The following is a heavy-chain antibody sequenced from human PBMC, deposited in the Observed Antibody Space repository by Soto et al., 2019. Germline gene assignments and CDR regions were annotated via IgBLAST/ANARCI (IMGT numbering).Heavy chain of an antibody. Sequence: QVQLQQWGAGLLKPSETLSLTCAVCGGSFSDYYWSWIRQPPGKGLEWIGEINQSGSGNYNPSLKSRVTISLDRTKTQFSLRLSSVTAADTAVYYCARVLGARIAASNWFDPWGQGTLVTVSS. CDR2: INQSGSG. D-gene: IGHD6-13*01. CDR1: GGSFSDYY. CDR3: ARVLGARIAASNWFDP. V-gene: IGHV4-34*01. J-gene: IGHJ5*02.